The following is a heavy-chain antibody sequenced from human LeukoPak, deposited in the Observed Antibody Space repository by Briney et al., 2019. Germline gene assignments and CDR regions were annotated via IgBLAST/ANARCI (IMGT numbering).Heavy chain of an antibody. Sequence: GGSLRLSCVAAGCTFSRYAMHWVRQAPGKGLEWVAVILYDGSNKYYAGSVKGRFTISRDNSKNTLYLQRNSLRAEDTAVYYCASYRGPYYYYYMDVWGKGTTVTVSS. J-gene: IGHJ6*03. CDR2: ILYDGSNK. CDR3: ASYRGPYYYYYMDV. D-gene: IGHD1-14*01. CDR1: GCTFSRYA. V-gene: IGHV3-30*01.